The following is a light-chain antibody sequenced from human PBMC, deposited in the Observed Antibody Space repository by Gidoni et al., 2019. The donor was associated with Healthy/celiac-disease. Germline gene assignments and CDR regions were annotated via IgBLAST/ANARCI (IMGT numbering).Light chain of an antibody. CDR1: QSISSW. V-gene: IGKV1-5*01. J-gene: IGKJ1*01. Sequence: DIQMTQSPSTLSVSVGDRVTITCRASQSISSWLAWYQQKPGKAPKLLIYDASSLESGVPLRFSGSGSGTEFTLTSSSLQPDDFATYYCQQYNSYSPSWTFGQGTKVEIK. CDR2: DAS. CDR3: QQYNSYSPSWT.